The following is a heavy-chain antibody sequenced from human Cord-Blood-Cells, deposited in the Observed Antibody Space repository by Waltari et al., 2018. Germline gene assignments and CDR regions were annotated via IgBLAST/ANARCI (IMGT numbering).Heavy chain of an antibody. V-gene: IGHV4-34*01. J-gene: IGHJ3*02. D-gene: IGHD1-1*01. Sequence: QVQLQQWGAGLLKPSETLSLTCAVYGGSFSGYYWSWIRQPPGKGLEWIGEINHSGSTNYNPSLKSLVTISVDTSKNQFSLKLSSVTAADTAVYYCARPDRTGDAFDIWGQGTMVTVSS. CDR1: GGSFSGYY. CDR2: INHSGST. CDR3: ARPDRTGDAFDI.